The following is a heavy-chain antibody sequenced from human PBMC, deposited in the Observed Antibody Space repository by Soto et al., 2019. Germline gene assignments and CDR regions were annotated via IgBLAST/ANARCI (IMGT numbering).Heavy chain of an antibody. CDR3: ARDLSGGNYYYHGLDV. CDR2: ITSNSNYK. V-gene: IGHV3-21*01. CDR1: GFTFSDYD. J-gene: IGHJ6*02. Sequence: EVQLVESGGGLVKPGGSLRLSCAASGFTFSDYDMTWVRQAPGKGLEWVSSITSNSNYKYSADSLKGRFTISRDNAKNTLFLQINSLRAEDTAVYYCARDLSGGNYYYHGLDVWGQGTTVTVSS. D-gene: IGHD1-26*01.